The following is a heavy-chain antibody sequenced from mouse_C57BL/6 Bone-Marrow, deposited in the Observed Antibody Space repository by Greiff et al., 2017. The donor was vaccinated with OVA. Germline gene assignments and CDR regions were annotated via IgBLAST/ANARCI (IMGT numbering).Heavy chain of an antibody. D-gene: IGHD2-1*01. V-gene: IGHV5-4*03. CDR1: GFTFSSYA. CDR3: ARVPIYYDYDAMDY. Sequence: EVMLVESGGGLVKPGGSLKLSCAASGFTFSSYAMSWVRQTPEKRLEWVATISDGGSYTYYPDNVKGRFTISRDNAKNNLYLQMSHLKSEDTAMYYCARVPIYYDYDAMDYWGQGTSVTVSS. J-gene: IGHJ4*01. CDR2: ISDGGSYT.